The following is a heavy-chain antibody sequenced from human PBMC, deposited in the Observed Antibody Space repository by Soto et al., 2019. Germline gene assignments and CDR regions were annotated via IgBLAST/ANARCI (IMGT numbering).Heavy chain of an antibody. V-gene: IGHV4-59*01. CDR3: AREGGYETYYFDY. Sequence: SETLSLTCTVSGGSISSYYWSWIRQPPGKGLEWIGYIYYSGSTNYNPSLKSRVTISVDTSKNQFSLKLSSVTAADTAVYYCAREGGYETYYFDYWGQGTLVTVSS. J-gene: IGHJ4*02. CDR2: IYYSGST. CDR1: GGSISSYY. D-gene: IGHD1-1*01.